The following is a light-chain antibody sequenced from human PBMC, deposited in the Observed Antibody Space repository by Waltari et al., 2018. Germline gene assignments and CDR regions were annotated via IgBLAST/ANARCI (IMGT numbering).Light chain of an antibody. CDR3: YSTDSSGNHRRV. CDR1: ALPKKY. V-gene: IGLV3-10*01. CDR2: EDS. Sequence: SYELTQPPSVSVSPGQTARITCSGDALPKKYAYWYQQKSGQAPVQVIYEDSKRPSTIPERCSGSSSVTIATLIISGAQVEDEADYYCYSTDSSGNHRRVFGGGTKLTVL. J-gene: IGLJ2*01.